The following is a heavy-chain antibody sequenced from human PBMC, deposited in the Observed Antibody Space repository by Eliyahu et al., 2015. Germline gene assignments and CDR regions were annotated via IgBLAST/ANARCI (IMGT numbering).Heavy chain of an antibody. CDR2: ITTTSSSI. CDR3: ARDKYDSSGYPGAPPGY. CDR1: GFSFRSXS. V-gene: IGHV3-21*06. Sequence: EMQLVESGGGLVEPGGSLRLSCTASGFSFRSXSMTWVRQPPGKGLEGVSSITTTSSSISYADSVQGRFTISRDNAKNSLYLQMNSLRAEDTAVYYCARDKYDSSGYPGAPPGYWGQGTLVTVSP. D-gene: IGHD3-22*01. J-gene: IGHJ4*02.